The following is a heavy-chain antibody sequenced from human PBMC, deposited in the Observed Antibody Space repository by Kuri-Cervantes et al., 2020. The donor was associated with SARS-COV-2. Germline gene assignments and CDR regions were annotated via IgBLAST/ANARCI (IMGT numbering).Heavy chain of an antibody. Sequence: GGSLRLSCKASGYSFSNYYIAWVRQVPGKGLEWMGIIYPGDSKTKYNPSFQGQATISADKSITTAFLQWTSLKASDTAIYYCAREEGANSFDSWGQGTLVTVSS. CDR3: AREEGANSFDS. D-gene: IGHD1-26*01. V-gene: IGHV5-51*01. J-gene: IGHJ4*02. CDR1: GYSFSNYY. CDR2: IYPGDSKT.